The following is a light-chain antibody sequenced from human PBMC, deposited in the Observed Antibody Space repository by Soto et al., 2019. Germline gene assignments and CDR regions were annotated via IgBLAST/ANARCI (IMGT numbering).Light chain of an antibody. CDR1: SSDVGSYNL. V-gene: IGLV2-23*03. Sequence: QSALTHPASVSGPPGQSITISCPGTSSDVGSYNLVSWYQQHPGKAPKLMIYEGSKRPSGVSNRFSGSKSGNTASLTISGLQAEDEADYYCCSYAGSSTFPYVFGTGTKVTVL. CDR2: EGS. J-gene: IGLJ1*01. CDR3: CSYAGSSTFPYV.